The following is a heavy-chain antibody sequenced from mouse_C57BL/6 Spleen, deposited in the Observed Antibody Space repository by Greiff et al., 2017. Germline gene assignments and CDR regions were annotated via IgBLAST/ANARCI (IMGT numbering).Heavy chain of an antibody. CDR2: IYPGSGST. V-gene: IGHV1-55*01. CDR1: GYTFTSYW. Sequence: QVQLQQPGAELVKPGASVKMSCKASGYTFTSYWITWVKQRPGQGLAWIGDIYPGSGSTNYNEKFKSKATLTVDTSSSTAYMQLSSLTSEDSAVYYCAREGTEYAMDYWGQGTSVTGSS. CDR3: AREGTEYAMDY. J-gene: IGHJ4*01. D-gene: IGHD3-3*01.